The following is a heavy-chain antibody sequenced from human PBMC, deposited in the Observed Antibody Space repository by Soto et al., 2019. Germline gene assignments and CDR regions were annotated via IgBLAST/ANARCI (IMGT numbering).Heavy chain of an antibody. Sequence: GGSLRLSCAASGFTFSSYGMRWVRQAPGKGLEWVAVISYDGSNKYYADSVKGRFTISRDNAKNSLYLQMNSLRAEDTAVYYCAGGQDNLAVNFDYWGQGTPVTVSS. CDR1: GFTFSSYG. D-gene: IGHD1-1*01. V-gene: IGHV3-30*03. J-gene: IGHJ4*02. CDR3: AGGQDNLAVNFDY. CDR2: ISYDGSNK.